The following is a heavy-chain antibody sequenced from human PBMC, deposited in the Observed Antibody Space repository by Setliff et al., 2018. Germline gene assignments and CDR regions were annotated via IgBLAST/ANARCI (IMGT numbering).Heavy chain of an antibody. D-gene: IGHD1-1*01. CDR1: GGSISSGGYY. CDR3: ARSDDNFQYPDY. CDR2: IYYSGST. J-gene: IGHJ4*01. V-gene: IGHV4-31*03. Sequence: SETLSLTCTVSGGSISSGGYYWSWIRQHPGKGLEWIGYIYYSGSTYYNPSLKSRVTVSVDTSKNQFSLQLTSVTAADTAIYYCARSDDNFQYPDYWGQGTLVTVSS.